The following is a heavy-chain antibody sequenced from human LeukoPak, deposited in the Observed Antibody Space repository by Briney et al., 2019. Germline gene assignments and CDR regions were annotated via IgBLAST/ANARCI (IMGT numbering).Heavy chain of an antibody. Sequence: KPEGSLRLSCAASGFIFTRDSMNWIRQAPGKGLEWVSSVSTDNSYRHYADSVKGRFTISRDNPKNSLYLQMNTLRAEDTAVYYCARDVSLDFWGQGTLVTVSS. V-gene: IGHV3-21*06. J-gene: IGHJ4*02. CDR1: GFIFTRDS. CDR2: VSTDNSYR. CDR3: ARDVSLDF.